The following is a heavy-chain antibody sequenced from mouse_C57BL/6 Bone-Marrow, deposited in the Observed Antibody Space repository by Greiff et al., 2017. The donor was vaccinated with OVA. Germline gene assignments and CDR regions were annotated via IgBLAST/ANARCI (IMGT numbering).Heavy chain of an antibody. CDR2: IDPSDSYT. J-gene: IGHJ3*01. Sequence: QVRLQQPGAELVKPGASVKLSCKASGYTFTSYWMQWVKQRPGQGLEWIGEIDPSDSYTNYNQKFKGKATLTVDTSSSTAYMQLSSLTSEDSAVYYCARGDSNWFAYWGQGTLSLSLQ. CDR3: ARGDSNWFAY. D-gene: IGHD2-5*01. CDR1: GYTFTSYW. V-gene: IGHV1-50*01.